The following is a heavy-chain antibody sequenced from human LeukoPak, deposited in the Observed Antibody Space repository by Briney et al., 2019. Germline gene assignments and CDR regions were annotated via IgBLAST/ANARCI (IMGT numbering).Heavy chain of an antibody. CDR2: LYYSGST. CDR1: GGSINSSSYY. V-gene: IGHV4-39*01. J-gene: IGHJ4*02. CDR3: ARHLSDRMPEIDY. Sequence: SETLSLTCTVSGGSINSSSYYWGWIRQPPGKGLEWIGSLYYSGSTYYNPSFKSRVTISVDTSKNQFSLKLSSVTAADTAMYYCARHLSDRMPEIDYWGQGTLVAVSS. D-gene: IGHD2-2*01.